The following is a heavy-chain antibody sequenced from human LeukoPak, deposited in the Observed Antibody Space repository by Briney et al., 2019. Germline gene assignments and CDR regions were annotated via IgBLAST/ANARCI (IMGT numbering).Heavy chain of an antibody. CDR3: ARVKRRYYFDY. Sequence: SETLSLTCAVYGGSFSGYYWSWIRQPPGKGLEWIGEINHSGSTNYNPSLKSQVTISVDTSKNQFSLKLSSVTAADTAVYYCARVKRRYYFDYWGQGTLVTVSS. CDR1: GGSFSGYY. CDR2: INHSGST. J-gene: IGHJ4*02. V-gene: IGHV4-34*01. D-gene: IGHD3-16*01.